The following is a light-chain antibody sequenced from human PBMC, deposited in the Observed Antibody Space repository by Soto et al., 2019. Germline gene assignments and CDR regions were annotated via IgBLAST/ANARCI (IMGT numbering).Light chain of an antibody. CDR1: QSITSY. V-gene: IGKV1-39*01. CDR3: QKYDGAPRT. J-gene: IGKJ1*01. Sequence: DIQMTQSPSSLSASGGDTVTITCRASQSITSYLNWYQQRPGKAPELLIYASSSLQSGVPSRFSGSGSGTDFTLTISSLQPEDVGTYYCQKYDGAPRTFGQGTKVEIK. CDR2: ASS.